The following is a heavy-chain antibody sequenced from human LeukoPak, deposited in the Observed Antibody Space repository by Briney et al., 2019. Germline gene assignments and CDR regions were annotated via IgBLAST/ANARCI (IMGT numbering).Heavy chain of an antibody. CDR3: GGRGF. J-gene: IGHJ4*02. D-gene: IGHD3-10*01. V-gene: IGHV4-4*09. CDR1: GGSISSNC. Sequence: SETLSLTCTVSGGSISSNCWSWIRQPPGKGLEWIGFTYASGTTNYNPSPKGRLTISVATSNSQFSLTVRSVTAADTAVYYCGGRGFWGQGTLVTVSS. CDR2: TYASGTT.